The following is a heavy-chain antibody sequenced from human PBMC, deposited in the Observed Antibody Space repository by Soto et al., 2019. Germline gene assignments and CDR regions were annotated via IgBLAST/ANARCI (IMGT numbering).Heavy chain of an antibody. CDR3: ANNRRYYDSSGYYSAEYFQH. J-gene: IGHJ1*01. V-gene: IGHV3-23*01. D-gene: IGHD3-22*01. Sequence: GWSLRLSCAASVFTFSSYAMSWCRQAPGKGLEWVSAISGSGGSTYYADSVKGRFTISRDNSKNTLYLQMNSLRAEDTAVYYCANNRRYYDSSGYYSAEYFQHWGQGTLVTVSS. CDR2: ISGSGGST. CDR1: VFTFSSYA.